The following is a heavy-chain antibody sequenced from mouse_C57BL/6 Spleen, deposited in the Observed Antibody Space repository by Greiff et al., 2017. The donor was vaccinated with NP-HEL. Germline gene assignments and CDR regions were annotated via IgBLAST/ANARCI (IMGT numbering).Heavy chain of an antibody. CDR1: GFSLTSYG. V-gene: IGHV2-2*01. CDR3: ARSPPYGSSDWYFDV. Sequence: QLQESGPGLVQPSQSLSITCTVSGFSLTSYGVHWVRQSPGKGLEWLGVIWSGGSTDYNAAFISKLSISKDNSKSQVFFKMNSLQADDTAIYYCARSPPYGSSDWYFDVWGTGTTVTVSS. J-gene: IGHJ1*03. D-gene: IGHD1-1*01. CDR2: IWSGGST.